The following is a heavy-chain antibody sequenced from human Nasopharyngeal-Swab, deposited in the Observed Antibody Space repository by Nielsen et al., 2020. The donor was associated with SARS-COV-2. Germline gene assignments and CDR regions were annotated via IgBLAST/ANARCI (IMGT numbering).Heavy chain of an antibody. CDR2: ISSSASTI. CDR1: GFTFSDYY. D-gene: IGHD5-18*01. CDR3: PRARGIQLWDGPVVDY. Sequence: GESLKISCAASGFTFSDYYMSWIRQAPGKWLEWVSYISSSASTIYYADSVKGRFTISRDNAKNSLYLQMNSLRAEDTAVYYCPRARGIQLWDGPVVDYWGQGTLVTVSS. J-gene: IGHJ4*02. V-gene: IGHV3-11*01.